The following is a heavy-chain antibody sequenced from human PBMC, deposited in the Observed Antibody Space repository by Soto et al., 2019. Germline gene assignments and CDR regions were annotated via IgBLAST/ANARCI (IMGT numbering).Heavy chain of an antibody. D-gene: IGHD5-18*01. CDR1: GGTFSSYA. CDR3: ARDVYPHRYSYGPYNWFDP. V-gene: IGHV1-69*13. CDR2: IIPIFGTA. Sequence: SVKVSCKASGGTFSSYAISWVRQAPGQGLEWMGGIIPIFGTANYAQKFQGRVTITADESTSTAYMELSSLRSEDTAVYYCARDVYPHRYSYGPYNWFDPWGQGTLVTV. J-gene: IGHJ5*02.